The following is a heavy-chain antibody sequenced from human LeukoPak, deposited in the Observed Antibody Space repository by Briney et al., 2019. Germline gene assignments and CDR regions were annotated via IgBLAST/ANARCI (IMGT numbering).Heavy chain of an antibody. V-gene: IGHV3-23*01. CDR3: ARDLGYCTNGACHTRFDY. Sequence: GGSLRLSCAASGFNFANHAMSWVRQTPGKGLEWVSAISGGGDITYYADSVTGRFTISRDNSKDTLFLQMHSLRPGDTAVYYCARDLGYCTNGACHTRFDYWGQGTLVTVSS. J-gene: IGHJ4*02. CDR1: GFNFANHA. D-gene: IGHD2-8*01. CDR2: ISGGGDIT.